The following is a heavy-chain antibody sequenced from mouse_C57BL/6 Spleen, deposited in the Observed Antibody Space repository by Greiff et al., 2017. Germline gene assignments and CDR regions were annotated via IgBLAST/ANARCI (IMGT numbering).Heavy chain of an antibody. Sequence: QVQLQQPGAELVRPGSSVKLSCKASGYTFTSYWLHWVKQRPIPGLEWIGNIDPSDSETHSNQKFQDKATLTVDKSSSTAYMQLRSLTSEDSAVYYCARFDYDGGFAYWGQGTLVTVSA. CDR1: GYTFTSYW. V-gene: IGHV1-52*01. J-gene: IGHJ3*01. D-gene: IGHD2-4*01. CDR2: IDPSDSET. CDR3: ARFDYDGGFAY.